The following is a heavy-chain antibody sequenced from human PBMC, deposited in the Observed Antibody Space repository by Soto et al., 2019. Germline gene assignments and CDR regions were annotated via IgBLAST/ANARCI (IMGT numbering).Heavy chain of an antibody. J-gene: IGHJ5*02. CDR1: GFSLSTSGVG. CDR3: AQSRGAWYCDSARCLIGFDP. Sequence: QITLKESGPTLVKPTQTLTLTCTFSGFSLSTSGVGVGWIRQPPGKALEWLALIYWNDDERYSPSLKSRLNITKDTSKNHVDLTMTNVDPQDTGTYYGAQSRGAWYCDSARCLIGFDPWGQGTLVTVSS. V-gene: IGHV2-5*01. D-gene: IGHD3-16*01. CDR2: IYWNDDE.